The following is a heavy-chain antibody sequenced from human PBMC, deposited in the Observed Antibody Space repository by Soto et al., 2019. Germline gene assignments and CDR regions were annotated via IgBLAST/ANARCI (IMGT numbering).Heavy chain of an antibody. CDR1: GFTVSSKY. CDR2: INRGGSI. Sequence: GGSLRLSCAASGFTVSSKYMSWVRQAPGKGLEWVSLINRGGSISYADSVKGRFTISRDNSENTLYLQMNSLRVEDTALYHCAREYGSGSSPPWFDPWGQGTLVTVSS. CDR3: AREYGSGSSPPWFDP. V-gene: IGHV3-66*01. D-gene: IGHD3-10*01. J-gene: IGHJ5*02.